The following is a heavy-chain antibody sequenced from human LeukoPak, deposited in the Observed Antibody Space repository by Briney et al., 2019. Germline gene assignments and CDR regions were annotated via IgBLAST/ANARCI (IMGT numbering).Heavy chain of an antibody. V-gene: IGHV1-69*05. D-gene: IGHD2-21*01. CDR2: IIPIFGTT. CDR3: ARGVYRIFPGGDWFDS. Sequence: GSSVKVSCKTSGGTFSTYAITWVRQAPGQGLEWMGGIIPIFGTTNYAQKFQGRVTITTDESTSTAYMELSSLRSEDTAVYYCARGVYRIFPGGDWFDSWGQRTLVTVSS. CDR1: GGTFSTYA. J-gene: IGHJ5*01.